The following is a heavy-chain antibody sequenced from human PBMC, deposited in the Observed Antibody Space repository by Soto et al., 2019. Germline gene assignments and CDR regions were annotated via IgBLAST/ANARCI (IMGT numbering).Heavy chain of an antibody. CDR3: ARNYDSSGYYYGGSGDAFDI. CDR1: GVTFSSYA. CDR2: IIPIFGTA. Sequence: SVKVSCKASGVTFSSYAISWVRQAPGQGLEWMGGIIPIFGTANYAQKFQGRVTITADKSTSTAYMELSSLRSEDTAVYYCARNYDSSGYYYGGSGDAFDIWGQGTMVTVSS. D-gene: IGHD3-22*01. J-gene: IGHJ3*02. V-gene: IGHV1-69*06.